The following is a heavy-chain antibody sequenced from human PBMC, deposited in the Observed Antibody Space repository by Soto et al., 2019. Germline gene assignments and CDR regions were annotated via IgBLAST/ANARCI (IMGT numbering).Heavy chain of an antibody. V-gene: IGHV3-30-3*01. CDR3: AREVYTRWGSSSGWNSYYGMDV. J-gene: IGHJ6*02. CDR2: ISYDGSNK. D-gene: IGHD6-19*01. CDR1: GFTFSSYA. Sequence: QVQLVESGGGVVQPGRSLRLSCAASGFTFSSYAMHWVRQAPGKGLEWVAVISYDGSNKYYADSVKGRFTISRDNSKNTLYLHMNSLRAEDTAVYYCAREVYTRWGSSSGWNSYYGMDVWGQGTTGTVAS.